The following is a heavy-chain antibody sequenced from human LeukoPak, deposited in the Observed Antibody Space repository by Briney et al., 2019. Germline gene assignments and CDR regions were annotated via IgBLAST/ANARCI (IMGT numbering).Heavy chain of an antibody. CDR1: GGSFSGYY. V-gene: IGHV4-34*01. J-gene: IGHJ4*02. CDR2: INHSGST. D-gene: IGHD6-19*01. Sequence: PSETLSLTCAVYGGSFSGYYWSWIRQPPGKGLEWIGEINHSGSTNYNPSLKSRVTISVDTSKNQFSLKLSSVTAADTAVYYCARDRAAVAGLYWGQGTLVTVSS. CDR3: ARDRAAVAGLY.